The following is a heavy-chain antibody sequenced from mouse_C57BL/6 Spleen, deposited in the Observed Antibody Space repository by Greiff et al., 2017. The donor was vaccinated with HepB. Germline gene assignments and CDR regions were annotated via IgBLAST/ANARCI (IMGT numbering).Heavy chain of an antibody. J-gene: IGHJ3*01. CDR1: GYTFTSYW. Sequence: VQLQQPGAELVMPGASVKLSCKASGYTFTSYWMHWVKQRPGQGLEWIGEIDPSDSYTNYNQKFKGKSTLTVDKSSSTAYMQLSSLTSEDSAVYYCARRAAVVPFAYWGQGTLVTVSA. V-gene: IGHV1-69*01. CDR3: ARRAAVVPFAY. CDR2: IDPSDSYT. D-gene: IGHD1-1*01.